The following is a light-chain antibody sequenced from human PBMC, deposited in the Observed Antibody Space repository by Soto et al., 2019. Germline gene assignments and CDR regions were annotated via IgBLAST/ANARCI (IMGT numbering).Light chain of an antibody. J-gene: IGLJ2*01. Sequence: QSVLTQPASVSGSPGQSITISCTGTSSDVGGYSYVSWYQQHPGKAPKLMIYEVSNRPSGVSNRFSGSKSGNTASLTISGLQAEDEADYYCSSYTSSRTLVFGGGTKVTVL. CDR2: EVS. CDR3: SSYTSSRTLV. CDR1: SSDVGGYSY. V-gene: IGLV2-14*01.